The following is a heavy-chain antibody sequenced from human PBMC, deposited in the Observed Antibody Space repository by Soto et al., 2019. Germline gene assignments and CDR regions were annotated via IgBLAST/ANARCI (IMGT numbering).Heavy chain of an antibody. CDR3: ARGKGMEENYYYYGMDI. CDR1: GYTFSTYA. V-gene: IGHV1-3*01. Sequence: QVQVVQSGAEVKKPGASVKVSCRASGYTFSTYAMHWVRQAPGQSLEWMVWINDGTGQTRYSQGFHDRATITRDTPATTAYLELTSRTSEDTAVYCCARGKGMEENYYYYGMDIWGEGTTVTFSS. J-gene: IGHJ6*02. CDR2: INDGTGQT. D-gene: IGHD1-1*01.